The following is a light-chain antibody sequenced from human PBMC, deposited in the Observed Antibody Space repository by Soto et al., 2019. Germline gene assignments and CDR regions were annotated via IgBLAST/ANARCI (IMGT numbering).Light chain of an antibody. CDR2: GAS. Sequence: EIVMTQSPATLSVSPGERATLSCRASQSVSSNFAWYQQKPGQAPRLLIYGASTRATGFPARFSGSGSGTEFTITISSLQPADVAVYYYQQYNDWPPLTLGGGTKLEIK. CDR3: QQYNDWPPLT. J-gene: IGKJ4*01. V-gene: IGKV3-15*01. CDR1: QSVSSN.